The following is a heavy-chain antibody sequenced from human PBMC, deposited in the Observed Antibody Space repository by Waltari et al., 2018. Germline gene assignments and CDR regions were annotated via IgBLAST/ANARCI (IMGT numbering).Heavy chain of an antibody. CDR3: ARLGAVCGNSSCPWFFDS. CDR1: GSHFSLYY. D-gene: IGHD3-16*01. Sequence: EVRLVQSGGGRVTPGGSRKLSCEDSGSHFSLYYMHCVRQAPGKGLELVSSITSSSDYIYYADSVKGRFTISRDNAKNSVYLHMTSLRAEDTAVYYCARLGAVCGNSSCPWFFDSWGQGTLVTVSS. V-gene: IGHV3-21*01. J-gene: IGHJ4*02. CDR2: ITSSSDYI.